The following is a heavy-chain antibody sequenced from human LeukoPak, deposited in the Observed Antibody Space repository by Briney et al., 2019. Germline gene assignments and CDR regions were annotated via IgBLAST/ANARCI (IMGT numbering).Heavy chain of an antibody. CDR3: TTPAILNRLRYFDWLLSPAGDY. CDR2: IKSKTDGGTT. V-gene: IGHV3-15*01. Sequence: GGSLRLSCAASGFTFSNAWMSWVRQAPGKGLEWVGRIKSKTDGGTTDYAAPVKGRFTISRDDSKNTLYLQMNSLKTEDTAVYYCTTPAILNRLRYFDWLLSPAGDYWGQGTLVTVSS. J-gene: IGHJ4*02. CDR1: GFTFSNAW. D-gene: IGHD3-9*01.